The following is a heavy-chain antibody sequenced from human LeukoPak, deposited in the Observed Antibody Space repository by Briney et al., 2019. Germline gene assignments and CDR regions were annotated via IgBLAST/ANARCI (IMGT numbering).Heavy chain of an antibody. J-gene: IGHJ4*02. CDR2: ISGSGDST. CDR3: AKDDYYDSSGYQACDY. CDR1: GFTFSSYA. Sequence: GGSLRLSCAASGFTFSSYAMSWLRQAPGKGLEWVSAISGSGDSTYYADSVKGRFTISRDNSKNTLYLQMNSLRAEDTAVYYCAKDDYYDSSGYQACDYWGQGTLVTVSS. D-gene: IGHD3-22*01. V-gene: IGHV3-23*01.